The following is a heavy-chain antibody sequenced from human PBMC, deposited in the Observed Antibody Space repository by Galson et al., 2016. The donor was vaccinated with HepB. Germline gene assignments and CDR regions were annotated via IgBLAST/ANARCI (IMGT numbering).Heavy chain of an antibody. CDR2: MNPNSGTS. Sequence: SVKVSCKASGYIFTNFDITWVRQATGQGLEWMGWMNPNSGTSGYAQKFQGRVSMTRSTSTSTAYMELSSLRSEDSAMYYCARRIHGYTTSTYYLDSWGQGTLVTVSS. V-gene: IGHV1-8*01. D-gene: IGHD5-12*01. CDR3: ARRIHGYTTSTYYLDS. CDR1: GYIFTNFD. J-gene: IGHJ4*02.